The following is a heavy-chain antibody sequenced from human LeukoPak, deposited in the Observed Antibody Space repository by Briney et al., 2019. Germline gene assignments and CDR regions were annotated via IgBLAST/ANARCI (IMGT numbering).Heavy chain of an antibody. CDR3: ATEWVGATPELGY. V-gene: IGHV3-30*03. CDR1: GFTFSSYG. CDR2: ISYDGSNK. J-gene: IGHJ4*02. Sequence: GGSLRLSCAASGFTFSSYGMHWVRQAPGKGLEWVAVISYDGSNKYYADSVKGRFTISRDNSKNTLYLQMNSLRAEDTAVYYCATEWVGATPELGYWGQGTLVAVSS. D-gene: IGHD5-12*01.